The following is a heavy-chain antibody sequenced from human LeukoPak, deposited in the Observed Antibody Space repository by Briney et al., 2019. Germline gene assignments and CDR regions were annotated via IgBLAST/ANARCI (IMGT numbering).Heavy chain of an antibody. V-gene: IGHV3-48*03. CDR3: ARVVGATTQIDY. CDR1: GFTFSNYE. J-gene: IGHJ4*02. D-gene: IGHD1-26*01. CDR2: ITSSGSIT. Sequence: QPGGSLRLSCAASGFTFSNYEMTWVRQAPGKGLEWVSCITSSGSITYYADSVKGRFTISRDNAKNSLYLQMNSLRAEDTAVYYCARVVGATTQIDYWGQGTLVTVSS.